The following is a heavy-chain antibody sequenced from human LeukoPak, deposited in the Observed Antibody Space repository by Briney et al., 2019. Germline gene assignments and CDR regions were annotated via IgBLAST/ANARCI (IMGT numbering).Heavy chain of an antibody. CDR1: GYTFTTYG. V-gene: IGHV1-18*01. CDR3: ARVSIFGVVTLGDY. Sequence: ASVKVSCKASGYTFTTYGISWVRQAPGQGLEWMGWISAYNGNTNYAQKLQGRATMTTDTSTSTAYMELRSLRSDDTAVYYCARVSIFGVVTLGDYWGQGTLVTVSS. J-gene: IGHJ4*02. D-gene: IGHD3-3*01. CDR2: ISAYNGNT.